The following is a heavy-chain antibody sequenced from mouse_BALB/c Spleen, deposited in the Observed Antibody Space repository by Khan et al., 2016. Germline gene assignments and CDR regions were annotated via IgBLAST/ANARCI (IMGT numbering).Heavy chain of an antibody. CDR3: ADALFVY. CDR2: IYPGDGDT. J-gene: IGHJ3*01. Sequence: QVRLQQSGAELARPGASVRLSCKASGYTSANYWMQWVKQRPGQGLEWIGSIYPGDGDTRYSQKFKDKATLTADKSSSSAYMHLRSVASEDSAVYYCADALFVYWGEATLVTVSA. CDR1: GYTSANYW. V-gene: IGHV1-87*01.